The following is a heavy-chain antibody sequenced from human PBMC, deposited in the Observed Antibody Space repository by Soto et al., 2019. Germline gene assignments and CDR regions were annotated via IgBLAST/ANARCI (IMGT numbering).Heavy chain of an antibody. D-gene: IGHD6-19*01. V-gene: IGHV3-11*01. CDR3: ARDITGQQWLAREYYYGMDV. CDR1: GFTFSDYY. Sequence: QVQLVESGGGLVKPGGSLRLSCAASGFTFSDYYMSWIRQAPGKGLEWVSYISSSGSTIYYADSVKGRFTISRDNAKNSRYLQMHSLRAEYTAVYYCARDITGQQWLAREYYYGMDVWGQGTTVTVSS. J-gene: IGHJ6*02. CDR2: ISSSGSTI.